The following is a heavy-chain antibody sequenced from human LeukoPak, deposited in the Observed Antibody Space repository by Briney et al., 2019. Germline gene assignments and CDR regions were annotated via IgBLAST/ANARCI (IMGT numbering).Heavy chain of an antibody. V-gene: IGHV1-2*02. CDR2: INPNSGGT. Sequence: GASVTVSCKASGGTFSTHAVHWVRQAPGQGLEWMGWINPNSGGTNYAQKFQGRVTMTRDTSISTAYMELSRLRSDDTAVYYCARGKGDGSPTHFDYWGQGTLVTVSS. J-gene: IGHJ4*02. CDR3: ARGKGDGSPTHFDY. D-gene: IGHD3-10*01. CDR1: GGTFSTHA.